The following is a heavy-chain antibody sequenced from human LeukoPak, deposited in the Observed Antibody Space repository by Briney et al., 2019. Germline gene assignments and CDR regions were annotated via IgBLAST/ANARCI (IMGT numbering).Heavy chain of an antibody. CDR1: GGSITSGGYY. D-gene: IGHD3-10*01. J-gene: IGHJ4*02. Sequence: PSQTLSLTCSVSGGSITSGGYYWSWVRQHPGKGLEWIGYIYHSGTTLYHPSLKSRVTMSVDTSKNQFSLRLNSVTAADTAVYYCARGKFGELHYFEYWGQGTLVTVSS. CDR3: ARGKFGELHYFEY. CDR2: IYHSGTT. V-gene: IGHV4-31*03.